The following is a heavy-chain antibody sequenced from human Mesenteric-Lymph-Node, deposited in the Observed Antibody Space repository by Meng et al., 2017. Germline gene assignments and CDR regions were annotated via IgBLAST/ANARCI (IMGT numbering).Heavy chain of an antibody. CDR2: ISGSGGST. CDR3: AKDLRGVVTKCLTEPGH. CDR1: GFTFSSYA. V-gene: IGHV3-23*01. Sequence: GESLKISCAASGFTFSSYAMSWVRQAPGKGLEWVSAISGSGGSTYYADSVKGRFTISRDNSKNTLYLQMNSLRAEDTAVYYCAKDLRGVVTKCLTEPGHWGQGTLVTVSS. J-gene: IGHJ4*02. D-gene: IGHD2-21*02.